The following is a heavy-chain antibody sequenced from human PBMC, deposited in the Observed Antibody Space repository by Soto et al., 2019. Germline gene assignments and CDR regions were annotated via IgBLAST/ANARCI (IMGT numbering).Heavy chain of an antibody. D-gene: IGHD4-17*01. CDR1: GGSISRSSYY. CDR3: ARHDYGGFGL. V-gene: IGHV4-39*01. Sequence: QLQLQESGPGLVKPSETLSLTCTVSGGSISRSSYYWGWIRQPPGKGLEWIGSIYYSGSTYYNPSLNSGVTLTVDTSKAQFALKLSSVTAADTAVYYCARHDYGGFGLWGQGTLVTVSS. J-gene: IGHJ4*02. CDR2: IYYSGST.